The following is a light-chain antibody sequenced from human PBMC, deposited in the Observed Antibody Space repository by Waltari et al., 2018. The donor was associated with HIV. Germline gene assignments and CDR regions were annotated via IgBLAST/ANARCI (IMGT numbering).Light chain of an antibody. V-gene: IGLV2-23*02. CDR3: CSYAGSSTSVV. CDR1: SSDVGSYNL. J-gene: IGLJ2*01. Sequence: QSALTQSASVSGSPGQSITISCTGTSSDVGSYNLVSWYQHHPGKAPKLMIYEVNKLPSGVATRFAGSKSGNTASLTIAGLQAEDEAYYYCCSYAGSSTSVVFGGGTKLTVL. CDR2: EVN.